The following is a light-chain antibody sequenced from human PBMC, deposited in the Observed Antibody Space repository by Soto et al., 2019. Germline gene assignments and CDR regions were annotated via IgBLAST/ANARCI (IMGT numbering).Light chain of an antibody. CDR1: SSDVGGYNY. CDR3: SSYTSSSTLYV. V-gene: IGLV2-14*01. CDR2: DVS. Sequence: ALTQPASVSGSPGQSITISCTGTSSDVGGYNYVSWYQQHPGKAPKLMIYDVSNRPSGVSNRFSGSKSGNTASLTISGLQAEDEAEYYCSSYTSSSTLYVFGTGTKVTVL. J-gene: IGLJ1*01.